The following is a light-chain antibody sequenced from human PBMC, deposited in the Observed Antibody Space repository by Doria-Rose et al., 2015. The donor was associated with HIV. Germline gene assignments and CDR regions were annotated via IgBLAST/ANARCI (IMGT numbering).Light chain of an antibody. CDR1: QGIGSD. CDR3: QQYSQWPPYT. CDR2: RAS. Sequence: TQSPATLSVSPGERATLSCRASQGIGSDLAWYQQKPGLAPRLLIDRASIRATGIPPRFTGGGSGTEFTLTISSLQSEDFAVYFCQQYSQWPPYTFGQGAKLEVK. J-gene: IGKJ2*01. V-gene: IGKV3-15*01.